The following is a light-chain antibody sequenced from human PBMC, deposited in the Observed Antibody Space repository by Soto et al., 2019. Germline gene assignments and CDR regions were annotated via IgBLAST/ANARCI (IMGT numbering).Light chain of an antibody. V-gene: IGKV1-9*01. CDR1: QGISSY. J-gene: IGKJ2*01. Sequence: IQLTQSPSSLSASVGDRVTITCRASQGISSYLAWYQQKPGKAPKLLIYAASTLQSGVPSRFSGSGSGTDFTLTISSLQPDDFATYYCQQYNSYSPYTFGQGTNLEIK. CDR2: AAS. CDR3: QQYNSYSPYT.